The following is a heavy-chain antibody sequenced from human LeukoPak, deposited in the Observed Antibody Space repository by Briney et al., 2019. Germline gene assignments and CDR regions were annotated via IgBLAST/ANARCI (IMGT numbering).Heavy chain of an antibody. CDR3: ARDHYYDSSGYYYVEYYFDY. D-gene: IGHD3-22*01. Sequence: GGSLRLSCAASGFTFSSYGMHWVRQAPGKGLEWVAVIWYDGSNKYYADSVKGRFTISRDNSKNTMYLQMNSLRAEDTAVYYCARDHYYDSSGYYYVEYYFDYWGQGTLVTVSS. V-gene: IGHV3-33*01. J-gene: IGHJ4*02. CDR1: GFTFSSYG. CDR2: IWYDGSNK.